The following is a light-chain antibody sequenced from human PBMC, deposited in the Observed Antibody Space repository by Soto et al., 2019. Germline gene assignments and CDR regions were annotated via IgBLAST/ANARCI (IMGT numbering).Light chain of an antibody. CDR3: QHFGGTTFT. Sequence: DIVLSQSPATLSLSPGERATLSCRASQRVSNNYLAWYQQKPGQAPRLLIYGASNRATGIPDRFSGSGSGTHFTLTISRLEPGDFAVYYCQHFGGTTFTFGQGTRLEI. CDR1: QRVSNNY. V-gene: IGKV3-20*01. CDR2: GAS. J-gene: IGKJ5*01.